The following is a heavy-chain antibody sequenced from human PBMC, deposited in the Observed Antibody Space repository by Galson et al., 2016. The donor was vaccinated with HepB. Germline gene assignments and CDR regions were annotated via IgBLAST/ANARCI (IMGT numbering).Heavy chain of an antibody. CDR2: ISGSGGST. V-gene: IGHV3-23*01. Sequence: SLRLSCAASGFTFSSYAMSWVRQAPGKGLEWVSAISGSGGSTYYADSVKGRFTTSRDNSRNTLYLQMDSLRAEDTAVHYCAKGNIVQVPAAPYAWGQGALVIVSS. CDR3: AKGNIVQVPAAPYA. CDR1: GFTFSSYA. J-gene: IGHJ1*01. D-gene: IGHD2-2*01.